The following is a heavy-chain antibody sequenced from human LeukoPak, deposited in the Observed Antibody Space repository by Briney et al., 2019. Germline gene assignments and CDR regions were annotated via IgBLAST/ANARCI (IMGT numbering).Heavy chain of an antibody. CDR3: ARDGSITAAGSYYHYGMDV. V-gene: IGHV3-21*01. D-gene: IGHD6-13*01. J-gene: IGHJ6*02. CDR1: GFTFSSYA. CDR2: ISSRSSYI. Sequence: GGSLRLSCAASGFTFSSYAMSWVRQAPGKGLEWVSSISSRSSYIYYADSMKGRFTISRDNAKNSLFLQMNSLRAEDTAVYYCARDGSITAAGSYYHYGMDVWGQGTTVAVSS.